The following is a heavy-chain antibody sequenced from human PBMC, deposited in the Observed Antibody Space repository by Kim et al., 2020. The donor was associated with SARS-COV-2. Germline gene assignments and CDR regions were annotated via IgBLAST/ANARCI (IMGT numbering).Heavy chain of an antibody. J-gene: IGHJ4*02. V-gene: IGHV1-2*02. CDR3: SKSRAFDY. CDR2: IDPNSGGT. Sequence: ASVKVSCKTSGYTFTDYYMHWVRQAPGQGLEWMGWIDPNSGGTRFSQKFQGRVTVTRDTSISTAYMELSGLRSDDPAVYYCSKSRAFDYWCQGTLVTVPS. D-gene: IGHD1-26*01. CDR1: GYTFTDYY.